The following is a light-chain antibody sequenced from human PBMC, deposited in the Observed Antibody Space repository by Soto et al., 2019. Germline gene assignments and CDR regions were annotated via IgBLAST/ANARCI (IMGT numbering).Light chain of an antibody. CDR3: QQYGSSPWT. CDR1: QSVSSSY. V-gene: IGKV3-20*01. J-gene: IGKJ1*01. CDR2: GAS. Sequence: EIVLTQSPGTLSLSPGARATLSCRASQSVSSSYLAWYKQKPGQAPRLLIYGASSRATGIPDRFSGSGSGTDFTLTISSLQPEDFAVYYCQQYGSSPWTFGQGTKVDIK.